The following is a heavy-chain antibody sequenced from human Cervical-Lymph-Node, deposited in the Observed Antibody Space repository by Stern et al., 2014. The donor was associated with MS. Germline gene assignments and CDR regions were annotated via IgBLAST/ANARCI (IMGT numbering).Heavy chain of an antibody. D-gene: IGHD3-22*01. J-gene: IGHJ4*02. CDR1: AYTFTSYY. CDR2: INPSGTST. CDR3: ASSSYDSSGYPSDY. Sequence: QVQLVESGAEVQKPGASVKVSCKASAYTFTSYYMQWVRQAPGQGLEWMGIINPSGTSTSYAQKFQGRVTMTRDTSTSTVYMEMSSLRSEDTAMYYCASSSYDSSGYPSDYWGQGTLVTVSS. V-gene: IGHV1-46*01.